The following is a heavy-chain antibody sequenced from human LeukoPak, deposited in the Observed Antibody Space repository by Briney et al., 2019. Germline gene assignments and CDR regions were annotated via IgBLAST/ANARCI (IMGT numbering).Heavy chain of an antibody. V-gene: IGHV1-18*01. Sequence: ASVKVSCKASGYTFATYGITWVRQAPGQGLEFMGWITAYNGNTKYAQKLQGRVTMTTDTSTNTAYMELRSLRSDDTAVYHCARDRMLTQFDYWGQGTLVTVSS. CDR1: GYTFATYG. CDR2: ITAYNGNT. CDR3: ARDRMLTQFDY. J-gene: IGHJ4*02. D-gene: IGHD2-8*01.